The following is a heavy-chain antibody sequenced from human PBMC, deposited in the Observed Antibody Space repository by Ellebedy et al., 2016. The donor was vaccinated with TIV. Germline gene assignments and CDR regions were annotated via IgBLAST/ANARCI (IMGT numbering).Heavy chain of an antibody. D-gene: IGHD6-19*01. Sequence: PGGSLRLSCAASEFAFSNHWMHWVRQAPGKGLEWISYISTSGSLIYYADSVKGRFTISRDNAKNSVYLQIDSLRAEDTAVYYCAASEYMNGWSAIDYWGQGTLVTVSS. CDR3: AASEYMNGWSAIDY. V-gene: IGHV3-11*01. J-gene: IGHJ4*02. CDR1: EFAFSNHW. CDR2: ISTSGSLI.